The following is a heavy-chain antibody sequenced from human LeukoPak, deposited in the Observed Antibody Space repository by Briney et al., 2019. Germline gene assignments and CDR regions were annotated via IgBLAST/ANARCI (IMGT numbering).Heavy chain of an antibody. CDR3: ATRLRRFLEWLFDY. V-gene: IGHV1-24*01. CDR2: FDPEDGET. Sequence: ASVKVSCKVSGYTLTELSMHWVRQAPGKGLEWMGGFDPEDGETIYAQKFQGRVTMTEDTSTDTAYMELSSLGSEDTAVYYCATRLRRFLEWLFDYWGQGTLVTVSS. J-gene: IGHJ4*02. CDR1: GYTLTELS. D-gene: IGHD3-3*01.